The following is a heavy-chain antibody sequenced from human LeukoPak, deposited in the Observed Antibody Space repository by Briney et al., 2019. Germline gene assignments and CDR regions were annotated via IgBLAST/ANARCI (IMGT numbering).Heavy chain of an antibody. D-gene: IGHD4-23*01. Sequence: SETLSLTCAVYGGSFSGYYWSWIRQPPGKGLEWIGEINHSGSTNYNPSLKSRVTISVDTSKNQFSLKLSSVTASDTAVYYCAREGTRLRWLPVLYFDYWGQGTLVTVSS. CDR1: GGSFSGYY. J-gene: IGHJ4*02. CDR2: INHSGST. V-gene: IGHV4-34*01. CDR3: AREGTRLRWLPVLYFDY.